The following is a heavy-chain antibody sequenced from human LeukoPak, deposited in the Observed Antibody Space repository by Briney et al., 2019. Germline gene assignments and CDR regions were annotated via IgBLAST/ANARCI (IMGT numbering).Heavy chain of an antibody. D-gene: IGHD3-3*01. V-gene: IGHV4-39*07. CDR3: ARLITNHDFWSGYYQYYFDY. J-gene: IGHJ4*02. Sequence: PSETLSLTCTVSGGSISSSSYYWGWIRQPPGKGLEWIGSIYYSGSTYYNPSLKSRVTISVDTSKSQFSLKLSSVTAADTAVYYCARLITNHDFWSGYYQYYFDYWGQGTLVTVSS. CDR1: GGSISSSSYY. CDR2: IYYSGST.